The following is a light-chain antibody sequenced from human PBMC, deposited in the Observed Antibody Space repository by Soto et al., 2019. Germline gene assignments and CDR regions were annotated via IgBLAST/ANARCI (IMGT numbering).Light chain of an antibody. J-gene: IGLJ3*02. CDR2: GNS. CDR1: SSNIGAGYD. CDR3: QSYDSRLSGWV. Sequence: QSVLTQPPSVSGAPGQRVTISCTGSSSNIGAGYDVHWYQQLPGTAPKLLIYGNSNRPSGVPDRFSGSKSGTSASLAITGLQAEDEADDDYQSYDSRLSGWVFGGGTQLTVL. V-gene: IGLV1-40*01.